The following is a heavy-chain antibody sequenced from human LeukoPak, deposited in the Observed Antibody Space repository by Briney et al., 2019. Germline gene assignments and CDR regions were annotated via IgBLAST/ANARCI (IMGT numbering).Heavy chain of an antibody. CDR1: GYTFTGYY. CDR3: AIPWRYSSSWPFDY. CDR2: INPNSGGT. Sequence: ASVKVSFKASGYTFTGYYMHWVRQAPGQGLEWMGRINPNSGGTNYAQKFQGRVTMTRDTSISTAYMELSRLRSDDTAVYYCAIPWRYSSSWPFDYWGQGTLVTVSS. V-gene: IGHV1-2*06. J-gene: IGHJ4*02. D-gene: IGHD6-13*01.